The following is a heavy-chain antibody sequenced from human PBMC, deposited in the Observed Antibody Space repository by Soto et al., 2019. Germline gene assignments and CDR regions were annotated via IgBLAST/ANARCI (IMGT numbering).Heavy chain of an antibody. CDR2: IYPGDSDT. CDR3: ARLSAYSYGYGDAFDI. V-gene: IGHV5-51*01. D-gene: IGHD5-18*01. CDR1: GYSFTSYW. J-gene: IGHJ3*02. Sequence: PGESLKISWKGSGYSFTSYWIGWVRQMPGKGLEWMGIIYPGDSDTRYSPSFQGQVTISADKSISTAYLQWSSLKASDTAMYYCARLSAYSYGYGDAFDIWGQGTMVTVSS.